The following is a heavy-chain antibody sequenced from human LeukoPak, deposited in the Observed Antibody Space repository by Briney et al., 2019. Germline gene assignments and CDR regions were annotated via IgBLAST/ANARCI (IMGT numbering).Heavy chain of an antibody. D-gene: IGHD4-17*01. CDR1: GGSISSYY. J-gene: IGHJ4*02. CDR2: IYYTGST. Sequence: SETLSLTCTVSGGSISSYYWSWIRQPPGKGLEWIGYIYYTGSTNYNPSLKSRVTISVDTSKNQFSLKLSSVTAADTAVYYCASGGEDYGDYYFDYWGQGTLVTVSS. V-gene: IGHV4-59*08. CDR3: ASGGEDYGDYYFDY.